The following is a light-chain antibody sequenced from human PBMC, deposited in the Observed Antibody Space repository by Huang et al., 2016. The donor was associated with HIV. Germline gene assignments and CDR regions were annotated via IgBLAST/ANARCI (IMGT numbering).Light chain of an antibody. CDR2: GAS. CDR3: QQYNKWPPYT. Sequence: VMTQSPATLSVSPGERATLSCRASESILRNLAWYQQRPGQPPRLLIYGASVRLPGIPDRFGGSGSGTEFSLTISSLQSEDFAVYYCQQYNKWPPYTYGQGTKLEIK. V-gene: IGKV3-15*01. J-gene: IGKJ2*01. CDR1: ESILRN.